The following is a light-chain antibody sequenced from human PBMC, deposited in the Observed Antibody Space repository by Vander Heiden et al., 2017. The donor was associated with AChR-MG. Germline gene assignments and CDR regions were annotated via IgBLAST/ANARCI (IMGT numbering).Light chain of an antibody. J-gene: IGLJ1*01. CDR3: QSADSSGTYYV. Sequence: SYELTQPPSVSVSPGQTARLTCSGDALQKQYAYWYQQKPGQAPVLVICKDSESPSGIPERFSGSSSGTTVTLTISGVQAEDEADYYCQSADSSGTYYVFGTGTKVTVL. CDR2: KDS. V-gene: IGLV3-25*03. CDR1: ALQKQY.